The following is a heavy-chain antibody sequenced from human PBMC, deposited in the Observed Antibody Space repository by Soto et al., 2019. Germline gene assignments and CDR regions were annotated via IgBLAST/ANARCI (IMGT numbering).Heavy chain of an antibody. CDR3: GSGGPPMDY. CDR1: GYTFTNFG. D-gene: IGHD3-10*01. CDR2: ISAYNGNT. V-gene: IGHV1-18*01. Sequence: QVQLVQSGAEVKKPGASVKVSCKTSGYTFTNFGLSWVRQAPGQGLEWMGWISAYNGNTNYAQNFRGRVTMTTDTSTSVASMALRSPRSDETAVCSCGSGGPPMDYWGQGTMVTVSS. J-gene: IGHJ4*02.